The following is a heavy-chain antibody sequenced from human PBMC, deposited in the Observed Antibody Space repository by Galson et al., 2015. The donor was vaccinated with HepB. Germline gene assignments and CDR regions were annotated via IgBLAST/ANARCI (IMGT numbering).Heavy chain of an antibody. CDR3: ASLSSAAAGYYYGMDV. J-gene: IGHJ6*02. V-gene: IGHV3-66*01. CDR1: GFTDSSNY. CDR2: IYSGGST. Sequence: SLRLSCAASGFTDSSNYMSWVRQAPGKGLEWVSVIYSGGSTYYADSVKGRFTISRDNSKNTLYLQKNSLRAEDTAVYYCASLSSAAAGYYYGMDVWGQGTTVTVSS. D-gene: IGHD6-13*01.